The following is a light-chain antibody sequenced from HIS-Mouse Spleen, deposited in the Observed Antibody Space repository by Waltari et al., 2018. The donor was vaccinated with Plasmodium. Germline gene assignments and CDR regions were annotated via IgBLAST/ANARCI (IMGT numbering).Light chain of an antibody. Sequence: QSALTQPPSASGSPGQSVTISCTGTSSDVGGYNYVSWYQQHPGKAPKLMIYEVSNRPAGVPDGCSGSKSGNTAALTVSGLQDEEEADYYCSSYAGSNNLVFGGGTKLTVL. J-gene: IGLJ2*01. CDR2: EVS. V-gene: IGLV2-8*01. CDR3: SSYAGSNNLV. CDR1: SSDVGGYNY.